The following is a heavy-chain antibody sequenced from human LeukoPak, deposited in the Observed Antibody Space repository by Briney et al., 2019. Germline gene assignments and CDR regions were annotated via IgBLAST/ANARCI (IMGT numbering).Heavy chain of an antibody. CDR1: GFTFSSYS. CDR2: ISSSSSYI. D-gene: IGHD4-17*01. J-gene: IGHJ4*02. CDR3: ARDPGLSTVTAYFDY. Sequence: GGALRLSCAASGFTFSSYSMNWVRQAPGKGLEWVSSISSSSSYIYYADSVKGRFTISRDNAKNSLYLQMNSLRAEDTAVYYCARDPGLSTVTAYFDYWGQGTLVTVSS. V-gene: IGHV3-21*01.